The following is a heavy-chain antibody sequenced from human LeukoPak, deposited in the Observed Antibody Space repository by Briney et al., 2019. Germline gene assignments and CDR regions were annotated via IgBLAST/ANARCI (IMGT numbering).Heavy chain of an antibody. J-gene: IGHJ5*02. D-gene: IGHD2-2*02. CDR1: GYSFTSNW. CDR3: VTQGCTTISCHTVHL. V-gene: IGHV5-51*01. CDR2: IHPVTSET. Sequence: GESLKISCKVSGYSFTSNWIGWVRQMSGKGLEWVGIIHPVTSETRYSPSFQGQVTISVDKSISSAFLQWSSLKASDSAMYYCVTQGCTTISCHTVHLWGQGTLVTVSS.